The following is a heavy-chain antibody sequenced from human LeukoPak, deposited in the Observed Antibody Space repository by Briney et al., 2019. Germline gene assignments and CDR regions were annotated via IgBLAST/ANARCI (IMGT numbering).Heavy chain of an antibody. CDR1: GYTFTGYY. CDR2: INPNSGGT. J-gene: IGHJ4*02. V-gene: IGHV1-2*06. D-gene: IGHD6-19*01. CDR3: AREGDSAAIAVAGIDY. Sequence: GASVKVSCKASGYTFTGYYMHWVRQAPGQGLEWMGRINPNSGGTNYAQKFQGRVTMTRDTSISTAYMELSRLRSDDTAVYYCAREGDSAAIAVAGIDYWGQGTLVTVSS.